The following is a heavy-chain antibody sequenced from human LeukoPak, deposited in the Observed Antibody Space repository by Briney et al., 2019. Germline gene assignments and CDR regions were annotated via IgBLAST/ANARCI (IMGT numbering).Heavy chain of an antibody. D-gene: IGHD6-13*01. CDR2: IWYGGSNK. V-gene: IGHV3-30*02. CDR1: GFTFSSYG. J-gene: IGHJ4*02. CDR3: AKGLAALGD. Sequence: GGSLRLSCAASGFTFSSYGMHWVRQAPGKGLEWVAVIWYGGSNKYYADSVKGRFTISRDNSKNTLYLQMNSLRAEDTAVYYCAKGLAALGDWGQGTLVTVSS.